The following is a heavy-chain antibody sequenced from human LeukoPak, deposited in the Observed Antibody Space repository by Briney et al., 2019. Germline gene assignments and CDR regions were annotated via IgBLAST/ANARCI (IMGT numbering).Heavy chain of an antibody. CDR3: ARLRYYYGSGSYSH. CDR1: GGSFSGYY. CDR2: INHSGST. J-gene: IGHJ4*02. D-gene: IGHD3-10*01. V-gene: IGHV4-34*01. Sequence: SETLSLTCAVYGGSFSGYYWSWTRQPPGKGLEWIGEINHSGSTNYNPSLKSRVTISVDTSKNQFSLKLSSVTAADTAVYYCARLRYYYGSGSYSHWGQGTLVTVSS.